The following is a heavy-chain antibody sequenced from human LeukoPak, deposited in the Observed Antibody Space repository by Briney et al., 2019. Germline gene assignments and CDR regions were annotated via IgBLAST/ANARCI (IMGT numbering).Heavy chain of an antibody. J-gene: IGHJ3*02. CDR1: GGSFSGYY. D-gene: IGHD2-2*01. CDR3: ARGDRYCSSTSCSISTLSDAFDI. V-gene: IGHV4-34*01. CDR2: INHSGST. Sequence: SETLSLTCAVYGGSFSGYYWSWIRQPPGKGLEWIGEINHSGSTNYNPSLKSRVTISVDTSKNQFSLKLSPVTAADTAVYYCARGDRYCSSTSCSISTLSDAFDIWGQGTMVTVSS.